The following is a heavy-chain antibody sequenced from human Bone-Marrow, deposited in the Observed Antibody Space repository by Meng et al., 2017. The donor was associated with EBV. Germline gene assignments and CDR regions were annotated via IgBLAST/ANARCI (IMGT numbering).Heavy chain of an antibody. D-gene: IGHD2-21*02. J-gene: IGHJ4*02. CDR3: ARGQSIFLWRPFDY. Sequence: QVQLHQWGQGQLKPSETLSLTWAVCGGSLSGYYWSWIRQPPGKGLEWIGKINHSGSTNYNPSLKRRVTISVDTSKNQFSLKLSSVTAADTAVYYCARGQSIFLWRPFDYWGQGTLVTVSS. V-gene: IGHV4-34*01. CDR1: GGSLSGYY. CDR2: INHSGST.